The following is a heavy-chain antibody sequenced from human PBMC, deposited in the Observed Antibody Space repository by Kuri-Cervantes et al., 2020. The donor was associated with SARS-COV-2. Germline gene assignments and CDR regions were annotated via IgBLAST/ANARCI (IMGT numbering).Heavy chain of an antibody. J-gene: IGHJ4*02. Sequence: SLKISCAASGFTFDDYAMHWVRQAPGKGLEWVSGISWNSGSIGYADSVKGRFTISRDNAKNSLYLQMNSLRAEDTALYYCAKDMESGGSYSTFDYWGQGTLVAASS. CDR3: AKDMESGGSYSTFDY. D-gene: IGHD2-15*01. CDR2: ISWNSGSI. CDR1: GFTFDDYA. V-gene: IGHV3-9*01.